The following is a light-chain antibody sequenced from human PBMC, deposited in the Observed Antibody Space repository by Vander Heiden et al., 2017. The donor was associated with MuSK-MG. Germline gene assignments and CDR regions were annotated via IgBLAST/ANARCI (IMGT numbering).Light chain of an antibody. CDR3: CSYAGSSTVV. CDR2: EGS. V-gene: IGLV2-23*01. CDR1: SSDVGSDNL. J-gene: IGLJ2*01. Sequence: QSALTQPASVSGPPGQSITISCTGTSSDVGSDNLVSWYQQHPGKAPKLMIYEGSKRPSGVSNRFSGSKSGNTASLTISGLQAEDEADYYCCSYAGSSTVVFGGGTKLTVL.